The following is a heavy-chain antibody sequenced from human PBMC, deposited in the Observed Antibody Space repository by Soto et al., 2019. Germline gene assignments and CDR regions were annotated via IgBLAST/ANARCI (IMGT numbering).Heavy chain of an antibody. J-gene: IGHJ4*02. CDR3: ASLKY. CDR1: AFTFSDYS. Sequence: QVPLVESGGGLVKPGGSLRLSCAVSAFTFSDYSMSWIRQAPGKGLEWVSYFSSSGSSMYYADSVKGRFTISRGNAKNSLYMQMNSLGAEVTAVYYCASLKYWGQGTLVTVSS. V-gene: IGHV3-11*01. CDR2: FSSSGSSM.